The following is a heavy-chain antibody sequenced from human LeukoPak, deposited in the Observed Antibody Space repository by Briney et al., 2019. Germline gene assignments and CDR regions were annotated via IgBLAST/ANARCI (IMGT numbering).Heavy chain of an antibody. CDR3: ARGPYSYDSSGAFDI. CDR2: ISSSGST. D-gene: IGHD3-22*01. CDR1: GDSITSSNYC. Sequence: SETLSLTCTLSGDSITSSNYCWSWIRQSAGKGLEWIGRISSSGSTNYNPSLKSRVTISVDTSKNQFSLKLSSVTAADTAVYFCARGPYSYDSSGAFDIWGQGTMVTVSS. J-gene: IGHJ3*02. V-gene: IGHV4-61*02.